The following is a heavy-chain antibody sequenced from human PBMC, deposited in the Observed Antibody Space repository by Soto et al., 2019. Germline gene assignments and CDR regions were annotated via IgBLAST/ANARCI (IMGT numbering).Heavy chain of an antibody. CDR1: GYTFTGYY. CDR3: ARDPTTVTTGYFFGMDV. J-gene: IGHJ6*02. D-gene: IGHD4-17*01. V-gene: IGHV1-2*02. CDR2: INPNSGGT. Sequence: QVQLVQSGAEVKKPGASVKVSCKASGYTFTGYYMHWVRQAPGQGLEWMGWINPNSGGTNYAQKFHGRVTMTRDTSISTAYMELSRLRSDDTAVYYCARDPTTVTTGYFFGMDVWGQGNTVTVSS.